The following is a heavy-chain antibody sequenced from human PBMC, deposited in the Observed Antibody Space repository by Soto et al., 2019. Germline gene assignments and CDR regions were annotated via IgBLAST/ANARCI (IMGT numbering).Heavy chain of an antibody. J-gene: IGHJ3*02. CDR3: AKATATGGGAFDI. D-gene: IGHD2-8*02. V-gene: IGHV3-23*01. CDR2: ILVDGRT. Sequence: PGGSLRLSCSASGFICSIYDMSLVLQAPGKGLEWVSTILVDGRTFYVDSVKGRFTISRDSSQDTVYLQMNSLTAGDTALYYCAKATATGGGAFDICGQGTMVTVSS. CDR1: GFICSIYD.